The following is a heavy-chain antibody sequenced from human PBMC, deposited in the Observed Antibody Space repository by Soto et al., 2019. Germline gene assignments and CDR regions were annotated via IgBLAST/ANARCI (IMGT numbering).Heavy chain of an antibody. J-gene: IGHJ6*02. CDR1: GFSFSTYW. CDR2: IKGDGSTT. V-gene: IGHV3-74*01. Sequence: GGALRLSCAASGFSFSTYWMHWVRQAPGKGLVWVSRIKGDGSTTTYADSVKGRFTISRDNAKNTLYLQMNSLGAEDTAVYYCARGLKNYYGVDVWGQGTTVTVSS. CDR3: ARGLKNYYGVDV. D-gene: IGHD2-21*01.